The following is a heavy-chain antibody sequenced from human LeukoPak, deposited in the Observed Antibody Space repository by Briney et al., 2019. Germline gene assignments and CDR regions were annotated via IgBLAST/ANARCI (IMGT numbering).Heavy chain of an antibody. CDR1: GFTVSSNY. V-gene: IGHV3-23*01. D-gene: IGHD3-22*01. CDR2: ISGSGGST. Sequence: PGGSLRLSCAASGFTVSSNYMSWVRQAPGKGPEWVSGISGSGGSTYYADSVRGRFTISRDNSKNTLYLQMNSLRAEDTAVYYCAKDQDSSGTYYFDYWGQGTLVTVSS. J-gene: IGHJ4*02. CDR3: AKDQDSSGTYYFDY.